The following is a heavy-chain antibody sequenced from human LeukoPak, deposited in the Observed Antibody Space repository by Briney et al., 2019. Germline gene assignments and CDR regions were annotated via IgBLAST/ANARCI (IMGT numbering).Heavy chain of an antibody. Sequence: ASVKVSCKVSGFTLTQVSIHWVRQAPGKGLEWMGGFEPEDGETSYAQKFRGRVTMTEDTPTDTAYMELSSLISEDTAVYFCAAGSVMDADYSDYWGQGTLVTVSS. CDR2: FEPEDGET. CDR1: GFTLTQVS. V-gene: IGHV1-24*01. CDR3: AAGSVMDADYSDY. D-gene: IGHD3-16*01. J-gene: IGHJ4*02.